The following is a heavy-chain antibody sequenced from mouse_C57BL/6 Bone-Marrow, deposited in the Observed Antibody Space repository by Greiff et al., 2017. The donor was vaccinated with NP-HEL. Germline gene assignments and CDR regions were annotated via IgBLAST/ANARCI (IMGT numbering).Heavy chain of an antibody. CDR3: ARAYYYGRDYYAMDY. CDR1: GYSITSGYY. Sequence: DVKLQESGPGLVKPSQSLSLTCSVTGYSITSGYYWNWIRQFPGNKLEWMGYISYDGSNNYNPSLKNRISITRDTSKNQFFLKLNSVTTEDTATYYCARAYYYGRDYYAMDYWGQGTSVTVSS. V-gene: IGHV3-6*01. J-gene: IGHJ4*01. D-gene: IGHD1-1*01. CDR2: ISYDGSN.